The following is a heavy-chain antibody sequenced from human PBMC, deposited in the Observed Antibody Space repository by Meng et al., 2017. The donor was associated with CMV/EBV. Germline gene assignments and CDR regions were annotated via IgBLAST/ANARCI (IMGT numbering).Heavy chain of an antibody. J-gene: IGHJ4*02. Sequence: SETLSLTCTVSGGSISSSSYYWGWIRQPPGKGLEWIGSIYYSGSTYYNPSLKSRVTISVDTSKNQFSLKLSSVTAADTAVYYCARRVKLGVSFDYWGQGTLVT. CDR2: IYYSGST. V-gene: IGHV4-39*01. CDR3: ARRVKLGVSFDY. D-gene: IGHD3-3*01. CDR1: GGSISSSSYY.